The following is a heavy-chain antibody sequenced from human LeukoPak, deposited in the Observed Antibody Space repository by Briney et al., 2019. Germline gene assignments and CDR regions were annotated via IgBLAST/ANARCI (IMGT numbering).Heavy chain of an antibody. D-gene: IGHD4-17*01. CDR2: IIPIFGTA. CDR1: GGTFGSYA. CDR3: ASSRWGTVTTIDY. Sequence: SVKVSCKASGGTFGSYAISWVRQAPGQGLEWMGRIIPIFGTANYAQKFQGRVTITTDESTSTAYMELSSLRSEDTAVYYCASSRWGTVTTIDYWGQGTLVTVSS. J-gene: IGHJ4*02. V-gene: IGHV1-69*05.